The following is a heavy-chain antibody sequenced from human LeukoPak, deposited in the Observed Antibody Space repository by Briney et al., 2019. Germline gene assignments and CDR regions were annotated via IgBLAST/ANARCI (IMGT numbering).Heavy chain of an antibody. D-gene: IGHD6-25*01. V-gene: IGHV3-21*01. CDR3: ARVAATLYFYYGMDV. CDR1: GFTFSSYS. CDR2: ISRSSSYI. J-gene: IGHJ6*02. Sequence: GGSLRLSCVASGFTFSSYSMNWVRQAPGKGLEWVSSISRSSSYIYYADSVKGRFTISRDNAKHSLYLQMNSLRGEDTAVYYCARVAATLYFYYGMDVWGQGTTVTVSS.